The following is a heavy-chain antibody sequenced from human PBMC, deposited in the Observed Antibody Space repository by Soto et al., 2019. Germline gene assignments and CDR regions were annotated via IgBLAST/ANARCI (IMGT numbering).Heavy chain of an antibody. D-gene: IGHD1-1*01. J-gene: IGHJ3*02. CDR2: ITGSGGST. Sequence: EVQLLESGGGLVQPGGSLRLSCVASGFTLSTYAMSWVRQAPGKGLEWVSGITGSGGSTYYADSVKGQCTITRDTAKSTVSLHMNSLRAEDTAVYYCVNHRGTPSGAFDIWGQGKMVTVSS. CDR1: GFTLSTYA. CDR3: VNHRGTPSGAFDI. V-gene: IGHV3-23*01.